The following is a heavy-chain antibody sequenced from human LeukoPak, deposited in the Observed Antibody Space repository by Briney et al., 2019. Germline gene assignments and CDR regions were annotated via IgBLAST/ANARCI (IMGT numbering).Heavy chain of an antibody. CDR3: ARDRITIFGVVIVPLDY. D-gene: IGHD3-3*01. CDR2: IIPILGIA. Sequence: SVKVSCKASGGAFSSYAISWVRQAPGQGLEWMGRIIPILGIANYAQKFQGRVTITADKSTSTAYMELSSLRSEDTAVYYCARDRITIFGVVIVPLDYWGQGTLVTVSS. V-gene: IGHV1-69*04. CDR1: GGAFSSYA. J-gene: IGHJ4*02.